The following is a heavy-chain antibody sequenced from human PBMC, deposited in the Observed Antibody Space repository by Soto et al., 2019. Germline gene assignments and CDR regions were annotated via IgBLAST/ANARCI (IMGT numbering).Heavy chain of an antibody. CDR2: VFWDDDK. V-gene: IGHV2-5*02. CDR1: GFSLSSVGGG. Sequence: QITLKESGPTLVKPTQTLTLTCNCSGFSLSSVGGGVGWIRQPPGKALEFLALVFWDDDKRYQPSLRSRLTITQDTSKNQVVLTMTNMDPVDTATYYCARNFRGWGSYTGDRFDSWGQGTLVLVSS. D-gene: IGHD3-16*01. CDR3: ARNFRGWGSYTGDRFDS. J-gene: IGHJ5*01.